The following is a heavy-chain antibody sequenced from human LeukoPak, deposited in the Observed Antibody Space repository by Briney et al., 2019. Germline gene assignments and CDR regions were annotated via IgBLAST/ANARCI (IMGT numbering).Heavy chain of an antibody. CDR3: ARGRRYCSGGSCYATSYYYYYYYMDV. V-gene: IGHV4-4*02. D-gene: IGHD2-15*01. J-gene: IGHJ6*03. CDR1: GGSISSSNW. CDR2: INHSGST. Sequence: SGTLSLTCAVSGGSISSSNWWSWVRQPPGKGLEWIGEINHSGSTNYNPSLKSRVTISVDTSKNQFSLKLSSVTAADTAVYYCARGRRYCSGGSCYATSYYYYYYYMDVWGKGTTVTVSS.